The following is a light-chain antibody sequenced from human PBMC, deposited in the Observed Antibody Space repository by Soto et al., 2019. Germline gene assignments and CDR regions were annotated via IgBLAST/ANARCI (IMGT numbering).Light chain of an antibody. Sequence: QSVLTQPPSVSGAPGQRVTISCTGSSSNIGAGYNVHWYQQRPGTAPKLLIYSNSNRPSGVPDRFSGSKSGTAASLAITGLQAEDEADYYCQSYDSSLSGHVVFGGGTKLTVL. J-gene: IGLJ2*01. V-gene: IGLV1-40*01. CDR1: SSNIGAGYN. CDR3: QSYDSSLSGHVV. CDR2: SNS.